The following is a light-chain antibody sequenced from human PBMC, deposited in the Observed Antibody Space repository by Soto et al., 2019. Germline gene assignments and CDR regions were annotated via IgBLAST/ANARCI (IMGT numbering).Light chain of an antibody. J-gene: IGKJ2*01. Sequence: DIVLTQSPGTLSLSPGERVTLSCRASQSINNYLAWYQQKPCQAPRLLIYDASNRATGIPSRFSGRGSGTDFTLRISGLEPEDFATYYCQQRAGWPYTFGQGTRLEIK. CDR3: QQRAGWPYT. CDR2: DAS. V-gene: IGKV3-11*01. CDR1: QSINNY.